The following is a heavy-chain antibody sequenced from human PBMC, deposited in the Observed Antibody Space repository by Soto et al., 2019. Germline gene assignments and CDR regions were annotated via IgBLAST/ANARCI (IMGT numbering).Heavy chain of an antibody. V-gene: IGHV4-39*01. Sequence: QLQLQESGPGLVKPSETLSLTCTVSGGSISSGPYSWGWIRQPPGEGLEWIATFHYSENTHYSPSFGSRVTISIDTSKNQFSLKVTSVPAADTALYYCARQGGDCSSTSCYGYYAMDVWGQGTTVTVSS. CDR3: ARQGGDCSSTSCYGYYAMDV. CDR2: FHYSENT. J-gene: IGHJ6*02. CDR1: GGSISSGPYS. D-gene: IGHD2-2*01.